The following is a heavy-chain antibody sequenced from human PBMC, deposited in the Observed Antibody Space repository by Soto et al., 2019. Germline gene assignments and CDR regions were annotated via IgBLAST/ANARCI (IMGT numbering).Heavy chain of an antibody. D-gene: IGHD5-18*01. CDR3: ARDGTIDVDTAMVPSDY. Sequence: GASVKVSCKASGYTFTSYGISWVRPAPGQGLEWMGWISAYNGNTNYAQKLQGRVTMTTDTSTSTAYMELRSLRSDDTAVYYCARDGTIDVDTAMVPSDYWGQGTLVTVSS. V-gene: IGHV1-18*01. CDR2: ISAYNGNT. CDR1: GYTFTSYG. J-gene: IGHJ4*02.